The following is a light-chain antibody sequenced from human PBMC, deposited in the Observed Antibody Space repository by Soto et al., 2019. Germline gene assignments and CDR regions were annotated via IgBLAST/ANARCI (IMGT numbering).Light chain of an antibody. CDR3: QQYNNWPPVT. V-gene: IGKV3-15*01. J-gene: IGKJ4*01. Sequence: EIVMTQSPATLSVSPGERATLSCRASQSVRTDLAWYQQKPGQPPRLLIYAASTRATGVPARFSGSGSGTDFTLTITSLQSEDFAVYFCQQYNNWPPVTFGGGTKVDIK. CDR2: AAS. CDR1: QSVRTD.